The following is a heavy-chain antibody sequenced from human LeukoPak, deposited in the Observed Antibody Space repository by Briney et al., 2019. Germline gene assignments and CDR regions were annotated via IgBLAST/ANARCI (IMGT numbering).Heavy chain of an antibody. D-gene: IGHD2-21*01. Sequence: GGSLRLSCVASGFSFGNYAMSWVRQAPGKGLQWVSQISGTGGATWYAGFARDRFTISRDNSKKTLYPQMSGLRVEDTAMYYCVKDPRDTYGTNWFVSWGQGTLLIVSS. J-gene: IGHJ5*01. V-gene: IGHV3-23*01. CDR1: GFSFGNYA. CDR2: ISGTGGAT. CDR3: VKDPRDTYGTNWFVS.